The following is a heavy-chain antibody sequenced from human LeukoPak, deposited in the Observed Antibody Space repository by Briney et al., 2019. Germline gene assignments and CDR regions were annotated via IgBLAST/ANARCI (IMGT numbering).Heavy chain of an antibody. D-gene: IGHD3-10*01. CDR1: GFTFSSYS. Sequence: GGSLRLSCAASGFTFSSYSMNWVRQAPGKGLEWVSSISSSSSYIYYADSVKGRFTISRDNAKNSLYLQMNSLRVEGTAVYYCAKLAKYFYGSETYYFFEHWGQGTPVTASS. CDR2: ISSSSSYI. J-gene: IGHJ4*02. V-gene: IGHV3-21*01. CDR3: AKLAKYFYGSETYYFFEH.